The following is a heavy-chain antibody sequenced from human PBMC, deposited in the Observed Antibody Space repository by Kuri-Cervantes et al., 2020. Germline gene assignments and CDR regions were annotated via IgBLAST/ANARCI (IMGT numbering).Heavy chain of an antibody. CDR1: GFTFSSYA. J-gene: IGHJ4*02. D-gene: IGHD3-22*01. CDR3: AKAASLSSGYHFVV. V-gene: IGHV3-23*01. Sequence: GESLKISCAASGFTFSSYAMSWVRQAPGKGLDWISTIIGTGANTYYAHSVKGRFTISRDNSQNTLYLQMDSLRAEDTAVYHCAKAASLSSGYHFVVWGQGTLVTVSS. CDR2: IIGTGANT.